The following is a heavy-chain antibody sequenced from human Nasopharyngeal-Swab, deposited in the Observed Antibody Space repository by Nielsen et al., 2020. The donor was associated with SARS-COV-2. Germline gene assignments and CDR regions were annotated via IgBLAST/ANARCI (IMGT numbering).Heavy chain of an antibody. CDR1: GYTFTGYY. CDR3: ARGTTGSWASNYFDY. J-gene: IGHJ4*02. D-gene: IGHD6-13*01. CDR2: INPNSGGT. V-gene: IGHV1-2*02. Sequence: ASVKVSCKASGYTFTGYYMHWVRQAPGQGLEWMGWINPNSGGTNYAQKFQGRVTMTRDTSISTAYMELSRLRSDDTAVYYCARGTTGSWASNYFDYWGQGTLVTVSS.